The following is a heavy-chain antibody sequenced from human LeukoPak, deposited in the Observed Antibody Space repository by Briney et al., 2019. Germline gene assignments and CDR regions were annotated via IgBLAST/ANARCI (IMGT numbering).Heavy chain of an antibody. Sequence: SETLSLTCAVAGGSISSYYWSWIRQPPGKGLEWIGYIYYSGSTNYNPSLKSRVTISVDTSKNQFSLKLSSVTAADTAVYYCASSRRSIAARPLDYWGQGTLVTVSS. D-gene: IGHD6-6*01. CDR2: IYYSGST. CDR1: GGSISSYY. J-gene: IGHJ4*02. V-gene: IGHV4-59*01. CDR3: ASSRRSIAARPLDY.